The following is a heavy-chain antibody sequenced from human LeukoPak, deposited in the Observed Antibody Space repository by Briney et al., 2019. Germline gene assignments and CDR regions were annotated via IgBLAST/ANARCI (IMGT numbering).Heavy chain of an antibody. CDR3: ARDKTYGMDV. J-gene: IGHJ6*02. CDR2: INTDGSTT. CDR1: GFTFSSYW. V-gene: IGHV3-74*01. Sequence: GGSLRLSCAASGFTFSSYWMHWVRQAPREGLVWVSRINTDGSTTTYADSVKGRFTISRDNAKNTLYLQMDSLRAEDTAVYYCARDKTYGMDVWGQGTTVTVSS.